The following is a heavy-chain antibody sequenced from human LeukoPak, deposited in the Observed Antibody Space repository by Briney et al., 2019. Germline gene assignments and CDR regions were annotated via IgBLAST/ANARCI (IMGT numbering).Heavy chain of an antibody. V-gene: IGHV1-18*01. Sequence: ASVKVSCKASGYTFTSYGISWVRQAPGQGLEWMGWISAYNGNTNYAQKLQGRVTMTTDTSTSTAYMELRSLRSDDTAVYYCARVIKYYYDSSGYNDYWGQGTLVTVSS. J-gene: IGHJ4*02. CDR2: ISAYNGNT. CDR3: ARVIKYYYDSSGYNDY. D-gene: IGHD3-22*01. CDR1: GYTFTSYG.